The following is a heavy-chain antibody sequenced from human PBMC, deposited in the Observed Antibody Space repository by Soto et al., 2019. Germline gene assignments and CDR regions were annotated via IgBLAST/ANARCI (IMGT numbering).Heavy chain of an antibody. CDR2: IYYNGNT. CDR1: GGSISSDY. V-gene: IGHV4-59*01. Sequence: QVQLQESGPGLVEPSETLSLTCTVSGGSISSDYWTWIRQPPGERLEWIGYIYYNGNTNYNSSLKSRVTISTDTSKNQFSLKLNSVTAADTAVYFCARLAYTSGFTFDYWGRGTLVTVSS. CDR3: ARLAYTSGFTFDY. D-gene: IGHD5-18*01. J-gene: IGHJ4*02.